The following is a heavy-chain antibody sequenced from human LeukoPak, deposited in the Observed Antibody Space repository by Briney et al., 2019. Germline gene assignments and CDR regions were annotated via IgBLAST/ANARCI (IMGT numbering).Heavy chain of an antibody. CDR1: GFTFSSYA. CDR3: AKFRSIAARFPPTSMD. D-gene: IGHD6-6*01. J-gene: IGHJ4*02. V-gene: IGHV3-23*01. Sequence: PGGSLRLSCAASGFTFSSYAMTWVRQIPGKGLEWVSAISGSGGSTYYADSVKGRFTISRDNSKNTLYLQMNSLRAEDTAVYYCAKFRSIAARFPPTSMDWGQGTLVTVSS. CDR2: ISGSGGST.